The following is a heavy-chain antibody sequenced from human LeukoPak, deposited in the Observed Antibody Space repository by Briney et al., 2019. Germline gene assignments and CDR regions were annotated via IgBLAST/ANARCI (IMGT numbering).Heavy chain of an antibody. V-gene: IGHV3-23*01. CDR1: GFTFSTYK. J-gene: IGHJ4*02. CDR2: ISGSGGSP. D-gene: IGHD2-2*01. Sequence: GGSLRLSCAASGFTFSTYKMSWVRQAPGKGLEWVSDISGSGGSPSYADSVKGRFTISRDNSKYTLYLQMNSLRAEDTAVYYCAKLGRYQMPLDDYWGQGTLVTVSS. CDR3: AKLGRYQMPLDDY.